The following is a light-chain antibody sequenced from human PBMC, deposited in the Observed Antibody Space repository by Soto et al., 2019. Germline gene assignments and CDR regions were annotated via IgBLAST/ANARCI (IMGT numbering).Light chain of an antibody. Sequence: DIQLTQSPSFLSASVGDRVTITCRASQGISSYLAWYQQKPGKAPKLLMYVASTLQSGVPSRFSGSGSGTEFTLTINSLQPEDFATYYCQQFNSYPFTFGGGTKVEIK. V-gene: IGKV1-9*01. CDR3: QQFNSYPFT. J-gene: IGKJ4*01. CDR1: QGISSY. CDR2: VAS.